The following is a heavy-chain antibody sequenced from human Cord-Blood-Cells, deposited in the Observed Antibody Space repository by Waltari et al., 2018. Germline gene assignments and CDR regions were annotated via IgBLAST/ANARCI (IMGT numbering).Heavy chain of an antibody. CDR1: GGSFSGYY. CDR2: INHSGST. D-gene: IGHD2-2*02. V-gene: IGHV4-34*01. J-gene: IGHJ4*02. CDR3: ARGYCSSTSCYTRRGNYFDY. Sequence: QVQLQQWGAGLLKPSETLSLTCAVYGGSFSGYYWSWIRQPPGKGLEWIGEINHSGSTNYNPSIKSRVTISVDTSKNQFSLKLSSVTAADTAVYYCARGYCSSTSCYTRRGNYFDYWGQGTLVTISS.